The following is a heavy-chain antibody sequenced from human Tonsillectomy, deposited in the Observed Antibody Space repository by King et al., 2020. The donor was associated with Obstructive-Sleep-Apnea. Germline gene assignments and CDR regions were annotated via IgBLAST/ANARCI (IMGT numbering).Heavy chain of an antibody. CDR1: GYTFSNFW. J-gene: IGHJ4*02. CDR3: ARHASYSVGLSPYNLDY. V-gene: IGHV5-51*01. D-gene: IGHD5-18*01. Sequence: QLVQSGAEVKKPGESLKISCKTSGYTFSNFWIAWVRQMPGKGLEWMGIIYPGDSDTRYSPSFQGQVTISADKSITTAYLQWSGLKASDTAIYFCARHASYSVGLSPYNLDYWGQGTLVTVSS. CDR2: IYPGDSDT.